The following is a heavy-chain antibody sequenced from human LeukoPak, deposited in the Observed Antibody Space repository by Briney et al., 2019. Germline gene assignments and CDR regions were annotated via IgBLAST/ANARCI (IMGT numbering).Heavy chain of an antibody. CDR2: ITGGHYPT. V-gene: IGHV3-23*01. Sequence: GGSLRLSCAASGFSLSSFAMTWVRRAPGKGLEWVSSITGGHYPTYNTDSVKGRFTISRDNSKNTLYLQMNSLRADDTAVYYCTKDPNGDYVGAFDPWGQGTLVTVSS. D-gene: IGHD4-17*01. J-gene: IGHJ5*02. CDR1: GFSLSSFA. CDR3: TKDPNGDYVGAFDP.